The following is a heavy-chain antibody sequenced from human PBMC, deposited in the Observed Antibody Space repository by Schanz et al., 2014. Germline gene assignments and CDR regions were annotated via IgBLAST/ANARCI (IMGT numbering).Heavy chain of an antibody. J-gene: IGHJ5*02. CDR3: ARVPEPGWFDP. V-gene: IGHV4-34*01. CDR2: KNHSGSA. D-gene: IGHD1-26*01. CDR1: GGSFSGYS. Sequence: QVQLQQWGAGLLKPSETLPLTRRIVYGGSFSGYSWTWIRQPPGKGLEETGEKNHSGSANYNPSLKRRVSISPVPSKTHFFLNLNSLTAADTAVYYCARVPEPGWFDPWGQGTLVTVSS.